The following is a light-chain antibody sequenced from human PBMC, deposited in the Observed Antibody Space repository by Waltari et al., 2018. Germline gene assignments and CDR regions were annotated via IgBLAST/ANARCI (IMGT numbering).Light chain of an antibody. CDR3: QQYYNWLWT. V-gene: IGKV3-15*01. Sequence: EIVMTQSPATLSVSLGERATLSCRASQSVRSTLAWSQQGPGQAPRLLIHGASTRATGVPARFSGSGSGTEFTLTISSLQSEDFAIYYCQQYYNWLWTFGQGTKVEIK. CDR1: QSVRST. CDR2: GAS. J-gene: IGKJ1*01.